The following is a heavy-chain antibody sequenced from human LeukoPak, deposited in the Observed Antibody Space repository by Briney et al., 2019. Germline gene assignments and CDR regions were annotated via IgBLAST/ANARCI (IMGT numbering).Heavy chain of an antibody. Sequence: GGSLRLSCAASGFTFSSYSMNWVRQAPGKGLEWVSSISSSSSHIYYADSVKGRFTISRDNAKNSLYLQMNSLRAEDTAVYYCARGIAAAGTLWGQGTLVTVSS. D-gene: IGHD6-13*01. CDR3: ARGIAAAGTL. J-gene: IGHJ4*02. CDR1: GFTFSSYS. V-gene: IGHV3-21*01. CDR2: ISSSSSHI.